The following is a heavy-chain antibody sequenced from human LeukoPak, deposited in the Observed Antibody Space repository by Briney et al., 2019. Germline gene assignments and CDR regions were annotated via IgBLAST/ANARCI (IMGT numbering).Heavy chain of an antibody. V-gene: IGHV3-74*01. Sequence: GGSLRLSCAASGFTFSSYWMHWVRQAPGKGLVWVSRINSDGSFTSYVDSVKGRFTIARDNAKNTLYLQMNSLRAEDTAVYYCASLPYGSLAQGYWGQGPLVTVSS. CDR1: GFTFSSYW. CDR3: ASLPYGSLAQGY. D-gene: IGHD5-24*01. CDR2: INSDGSFT. J-gene: IGHJ4*02.